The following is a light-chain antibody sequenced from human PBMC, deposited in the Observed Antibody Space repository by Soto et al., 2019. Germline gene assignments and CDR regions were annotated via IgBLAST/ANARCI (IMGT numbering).Light chain of an antibody. CDR2: GAS. J-gene: IGKJ1*01. V-gene: IGKV3-20*01. Sequence: EIVLTQSPGTLSLSPGEGATLSCRSSQSINSFLALYQQRRGQAPRLLIHGASNRATGIPDRFSGSGSGTDFTLTISRLEPEDFAVYYCQQYGGSPRTFGQGTKVDIK. CDR3: QQYGGSPRT. CDR1: QSINSF.